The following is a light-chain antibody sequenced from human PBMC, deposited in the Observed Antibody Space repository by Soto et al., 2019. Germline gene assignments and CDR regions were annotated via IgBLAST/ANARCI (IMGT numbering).Light chain of an antibody. CDR2: LNSDGSH. CDR3: QTWGSGIVV. Sequence: QSVLTQSPSASASLGASVKLTCTLSSGHSNYAIAWHQQQSEKGPRYLMKLNSDGSHSKGDGIPDRFSGSSSGAERYLTISSLQSEDEADYYGQTWGSGIVVFGGGTERTVL. CDR1: SGHSNYA. J-gene: IGLJ2*01. V-gene: IGLV4-69*01.